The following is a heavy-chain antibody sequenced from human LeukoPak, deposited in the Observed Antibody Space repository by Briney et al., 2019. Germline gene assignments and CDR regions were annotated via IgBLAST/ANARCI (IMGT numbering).Heavy chain of an antibody. D-gene: IGHD3-9*01. CDR3: VKDHGWLLYS. CDR1: GFTFSSYA. CDR2: ISLDGATT. V-gene: IGHV3-23*01. J-gene: IGHJ4*02. Sequence: PGGSLRLSCAASGFTFSSYAMSWVRQAPGKGLEWVLGISLDGATTYYAGSVEGRFTISRDNSKNTLYLQMNSLRADDTAVYYCVKDHGWLLYSWGQGTLVTVSS.